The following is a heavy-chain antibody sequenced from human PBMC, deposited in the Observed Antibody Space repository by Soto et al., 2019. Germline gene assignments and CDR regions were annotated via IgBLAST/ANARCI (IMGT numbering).Heavy chain of an antibody. Sequence: EASVKVSCKASGYTFTGYYMHWVRQAPGQGLEWMGWINPNSGGTNYAQKFQGRVTMTRDTSISTAYMELSRLRSDDTAVYYCARGVWNYYYYYGMDVWGQGTTVTVSS. V-gene: IGHV1-2*02. J-gene: IGHJ6*02. CDR1: GYTFTGYY. D-gene: IGHD1-1*01. CDR2: INPNSGGT. CDR3: ARGVWNYYYYYGMDV.